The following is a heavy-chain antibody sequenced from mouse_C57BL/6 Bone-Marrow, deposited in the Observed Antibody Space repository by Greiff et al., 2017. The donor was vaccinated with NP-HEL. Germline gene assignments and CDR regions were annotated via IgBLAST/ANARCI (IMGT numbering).Heavy chain of an antibody. CDR1: GYTFTSYW. J-gene: IGHJ4*01. CDR2: IDPSDSYT. D-gene: IGHD2-3*01. V-gene: IGHV1-50*01. Sequence: VKLQQPGAELVKPGASVKLSCKASGYTFTSYWMQWVKQRPGQGLEWIGEIDPSDSYTNYNQKFKGKATLTVDTSSSTAYMQLSSLTSEDSAVYYCARWGLLHHYAMDYWGQGTSVTVSS. CDR3: ARWGLLHHYAMDY.